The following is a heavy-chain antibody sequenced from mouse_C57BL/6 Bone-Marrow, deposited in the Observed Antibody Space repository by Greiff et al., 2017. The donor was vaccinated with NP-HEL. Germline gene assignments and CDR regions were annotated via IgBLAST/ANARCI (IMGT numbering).Heavy chain of an antibody. D-gene: IGHD2-4*01. V-gene: IGHV1-55*01. CDR2: IYPGSGST. J-gene: IGHJ4*01. CDR1: GYTFTSYW. CDR3: ASYDYDGDYAMDY. Sequence: QVQLKQPGAELVKPGASVKMSCKASGYTFTSYWITWVKQRPGQGLEWIGDIYPGSGSTNYNEKFKSKATLTVDTSSSTAYMQLSSLTSEDSAVYYCASYDYDGDYAMDYWGQGTSVTVSS.